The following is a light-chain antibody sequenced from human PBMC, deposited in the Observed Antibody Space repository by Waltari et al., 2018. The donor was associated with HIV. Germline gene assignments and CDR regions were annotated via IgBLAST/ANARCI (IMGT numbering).Light chain of an antibody. Sequence: DIQMTQSPSSLSASVGDRVTITCRASQSISKYLNWYQQKAGKAPELLVFAASNWQRGVPSRFRGSGSATDFTLTISSLQPEDSASYYCQQSYSTPQTFGQGTKVEIK. CDR3: QQSYSTPQT. CDR2: AAS. J-gene: IGKJ1*01. V-gene: IGKV1-39*01. CDR1: QSISKY.